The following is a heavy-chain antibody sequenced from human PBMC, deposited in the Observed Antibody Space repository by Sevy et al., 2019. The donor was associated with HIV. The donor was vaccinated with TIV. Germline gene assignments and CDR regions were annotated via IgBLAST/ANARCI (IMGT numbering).Heavy chain of an antibody. CDR3: ASAKKLADTYYDSTVYYSFAY. Sequence: SETLSLTCAVSGASVRSDSYYWTWIRQTPGRGLEWIGHISGTTSYIPSLKSRLTISRDTSKKQFSLTLSSVTAADTAVYYCASAKKLADTYYDSTVYYSFAYWGPGTLVTVSS. CDR2: ISGTT. V-gene: IGHV4-61*01. D-gene: IGHD3-3*01. J-gene: IGHJ4*02. CDR1: GASVRSDSYY.